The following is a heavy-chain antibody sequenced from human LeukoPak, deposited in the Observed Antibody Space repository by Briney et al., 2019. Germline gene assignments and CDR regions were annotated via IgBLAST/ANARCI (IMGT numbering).Heavy chain of an antibody. CDR3: VRGVGGDSRFDP. D-gene: IGHD1-26*01. CDR2: ISYDGSNK. CDR1: GFTFSSYA. Sequence: GGSLRLSCAASGFTFSSYAMHWVRQAPGKGLEWVAVISYDGSNKYYADSVKGRFTISRDNSKNTLYLQMNNLRDDDTAVYYCVRGVGGDSRFDPWGRGTLVTVSS. V-gene: IGHV3-30-3*01. J-gene: IGHJ5*02.